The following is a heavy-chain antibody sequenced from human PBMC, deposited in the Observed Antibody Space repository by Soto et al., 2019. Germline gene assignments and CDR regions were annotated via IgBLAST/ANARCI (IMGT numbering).Heavy chain of an antibody. CDR2: IFHSGST. Sequence: SETLSLTCAVSGYSISSGYYWGWIRQPPGKGLEWIGSIFHSGSTYYNPSLKSRVAISVDTSKNQISLNLSSVTAADTAVYYCAREWKQDYYYYGMDVWGQGTTVTVSS. CDR3: AREWKQDYYYYGMDV. CDR1: GYSISSGYY. V-gene: IGHV4-38-2*02. D-gene: IGHD1-1*01. J-gene: IGHJ6*02.